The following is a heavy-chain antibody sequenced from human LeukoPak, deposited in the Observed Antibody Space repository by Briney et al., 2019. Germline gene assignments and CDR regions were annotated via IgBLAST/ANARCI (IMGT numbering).Heavy chain of an antibody. V-gene: IGHV3-66*02. CDR1: GFTVSSNY. CDR2: IYSDGST. Sequence: GGSLRLSCAASGFTVSSNYMSWVRRAPGKGLEWVSVIYSDGSTYYADSVKGRFTISRDISKNTLYLQMNSLRAEDTAVYYCANNRGSGWYFSSWGQGTLVTVSS. CDR3: ANNRGSGWYFSS. J-gene: IGHJ4*02. D-gene: IGHD6-19*01.